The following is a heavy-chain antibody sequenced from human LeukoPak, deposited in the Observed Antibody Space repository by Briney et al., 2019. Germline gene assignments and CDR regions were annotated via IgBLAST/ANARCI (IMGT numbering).Heavy chain of an antibody. Sequence: GGSLRLSCAASGFTFSSYAMSWVRQAPGKGLEWVSAISGNGGSTYYADSVKGRFTISRDNSKNTLYLQMNSLRAEDTAVYYCAKDSGGASSGYYYDAFDIWGQGTMVTVSS. J-gene: IGHJ3*02. CDR2: ISGNGGST. CDR3: AKDSGGASSGYYYDAFDI. CDR1: GFTFSSYA. V-gene: IGHV3-23*01. D-gene: IGHD3-22*01.